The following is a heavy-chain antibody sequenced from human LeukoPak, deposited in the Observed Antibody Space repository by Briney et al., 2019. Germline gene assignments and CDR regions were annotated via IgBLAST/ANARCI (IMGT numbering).Heavy chain of an antibody. V-gene: IGHV4-61*08. Sequence: SETLSLTCTVSGGSINSGAYYWSWIRQPPGKGLEWIGYIYHSGSTNYNPSLKSRVTISVDTSKNQFSLKLSSVTAADTAVYYCARAPNNWGNYYYYYMDVWGKGTTVTVSS. J-gene: IGHJ6*03. D-gene: IGHD7-27*01. CDR1: GGSINSGAYY. CDR2: IYHSGST. CDR3: ARAPNNWGNYYYYYMDV.